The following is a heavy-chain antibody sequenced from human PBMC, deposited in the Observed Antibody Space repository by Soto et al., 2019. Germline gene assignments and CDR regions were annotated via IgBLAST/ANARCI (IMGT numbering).Heavy chain of an antibody. CDR2: IYWDDDK. Sequence: QITLKESGPTLVKPTQTLTLTCTFSGFSLSTSGVGVGWIRQPPGKALEGLALIYWDDDKRYSPSLKSRLTITKDTSKNQVVLTMTNMDPVDTATYYCAHSYYYDSSGYYGRWFDPWGQGTLVTVSS. CDR3: AHSYYYDSSGYYGRWFDP. D-gene: IGHD3-22*01. CDR1: GFSLSTSGVG. V-gene: IGHV2-5*02. J-gene: IGHJ5*02.